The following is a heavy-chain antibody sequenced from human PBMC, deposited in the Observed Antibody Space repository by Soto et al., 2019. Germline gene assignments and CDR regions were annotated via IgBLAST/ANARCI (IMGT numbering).Heavy chain of an antibody. J-gene: IGHJ4*02. Sequence: GGSLRLSCAASGFTFSSYAMSWVRQAPGKGLEWVSAISGSGGSTYYADSVKGRFTISRDNSKNTLYLQMNSLRAEDTAVYYCAKPPITGTTPGPYYFDYWGQGTLVTVSS. D-gene: IGHD1-7*01. CDR1: GFTFSSYA. CDR2: ISGSGGST. V-gene: IGHV3-23*01. CDR3: AKPPITGTTPGPYYFDY.